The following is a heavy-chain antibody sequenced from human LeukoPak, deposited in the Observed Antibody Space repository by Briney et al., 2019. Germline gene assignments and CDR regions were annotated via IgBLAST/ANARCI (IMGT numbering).Heavy chain of an antibody. J-gene: IGHJ4*02. Sequence: GGSLRLSCAASGFTFSGSAMHWVRQASGKGLEWVGRIRSKANSYATAYAASVKGRFTISRDDSKNTAYLQMNSLKTEDTAVYYCTRPFTDSGSYYYWGQGTLVTVSS. CDR3: TRPFTDSGSYYY. CDR2: IRSKANSYAT. D-gene: IGHD1-26*01. V-gene: IGHV3-73*01. CDR1: GFTFSGSA.